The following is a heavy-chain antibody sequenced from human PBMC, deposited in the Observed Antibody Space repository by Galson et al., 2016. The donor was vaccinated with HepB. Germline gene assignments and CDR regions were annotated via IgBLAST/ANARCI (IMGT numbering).Heavy chain of an antibody. CDR2: ISTYNGNT. CDR3: ARDGTLSGSYYHFYGMDV. Sequence: SVKVSCKASGYSFISYGISWVRQARGQGLEWMGWISTYNGNTNYEQKFKGRVTLTADISTSTAQMELRSLRSDDTAVDYCARDGTLSGSYYHFYGMDVWGQGTTVTVSS. D-gene: IGHD1-26*01. V-gene: IGHV1-18*01. J-gene: IGHJ6*02. CDR1: GYSFISYG.